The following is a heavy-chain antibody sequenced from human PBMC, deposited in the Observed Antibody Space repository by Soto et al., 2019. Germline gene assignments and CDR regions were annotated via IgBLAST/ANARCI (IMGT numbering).Heavy chain of an antibody. Sequence: PSETLSLTCTVSGGSISSSSYYWGWIRQPPGKGLEWVSSISSSSSYIYYADSVKGRFTISRDNAKNSLYLQMNSLRAEDTAVYYCARDLGGGIGANPFDYWGQGTLVTVSS. J-gene: IGHJ4*02. D-gene: IGHD2-15*01. CDR2: ISSSSSYI. V-gene: IGHV3-21*01. CDR3: ARDLGGGIGANPFDY. CDR1: GGSISSSS.